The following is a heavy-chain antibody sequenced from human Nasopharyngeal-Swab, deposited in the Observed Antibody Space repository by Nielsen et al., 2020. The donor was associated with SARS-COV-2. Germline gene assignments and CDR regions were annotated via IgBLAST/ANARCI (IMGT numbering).Heavy chain of an antibody. CDR3: ARATWSGYSLGWFDP. V-gene: IGHV4-59*01. Sequence: WIRQPPGKGLEWIGYIYYSGSTNYNPSLKSRVTISVGTSKNQFSLKLSSVTAADTAVYYCARATWSGYSLGWFDPWGQGTLVTVSS. J-gene: IGHJ5*02. D-gene: IGHD3-3*01. CDR2: IYYSGST.